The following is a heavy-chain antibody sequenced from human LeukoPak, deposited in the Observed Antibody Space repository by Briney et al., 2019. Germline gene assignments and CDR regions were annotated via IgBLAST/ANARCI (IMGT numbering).Heavy chain of an antibody. CDR2: ISYDGSNK. V-gene: IGHV3-30*04. CDR3: AQGAHYYGSGSHRRGHYFDY. CDR1: GFTFSSYA. D-gene: IGHD3-10*01. J-gene: IGHJ4*02. Sequence: GRSLRLSCAASGFTFSSYAMHWVRQAPGKGLEWVAVISYDGSNKYYADSVKGRFTISRDNSKNTLYLQMNSLRGEDTAVYYCAQGAHYYGSGSHRRGHYFDYWGQGTLVTVSS.